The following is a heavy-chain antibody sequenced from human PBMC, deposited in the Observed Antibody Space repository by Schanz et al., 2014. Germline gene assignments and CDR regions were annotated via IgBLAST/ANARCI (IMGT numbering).Heavy chain of an antibody. Sequence: EVKLVESGGGLVQPGGSLRLSCAASGFTFSNHALSWVRQAPGKGLEWVSGIGGSGDSTHYADSVKGRFTISRDNSKNTLYLQMNSLRADDTAVYYCARDLLVSHYDFWSGNDYWGQGTLXTVSS. J-gene: IGHJ4*02. V-gene: IGHV3-23*04. CDR2: IGGSGDST. CDR3: ARDLLVSHYDFWSGNDY. D-gene: IGHD3-3*01. CDR1: GFTFSNHA.